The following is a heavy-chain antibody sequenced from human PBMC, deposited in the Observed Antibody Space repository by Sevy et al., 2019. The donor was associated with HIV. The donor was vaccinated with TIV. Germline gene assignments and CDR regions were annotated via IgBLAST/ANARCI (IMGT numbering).Heavy chain of an antibody. V-gene: IGHV3-48*02. Sequence: GGSLRLSCAASGFTFSSYSMNWVRQAPGKGLEWASYISSSSSTIYYADSVKGRFTISRDNAKNSLYLQMNSLRDEDTAVYYCASGCNYRINYYYYGMDVWGQGTTVTVSS. D-gene: IGHD4-4*01. CDR1: GFTFSSYS. CDR2: ISSSSSTI. CDR3: ASGCNYRINYYYYGMDV. J-gene: IGHJ6*02.